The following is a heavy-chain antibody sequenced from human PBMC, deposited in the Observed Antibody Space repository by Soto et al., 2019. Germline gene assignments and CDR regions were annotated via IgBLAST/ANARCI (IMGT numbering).Heavy chain of an antibody. CDR1: GGSISSGGYS. CDR3: ARGQVVAAQH. Sequence: QLQLQESGSGLVKPSQTLSLTCAVSGGSISSGGYSWYWIRQPPGKGLEWVGYIYHSGSTYYNPSRRSRVTISVDRSKNQFSLKLSSVTAADTAVYYCARGQVVAAQHWGQGTLVTVSS. D-gene: IGHD2-15*01. CDR2: IYHSGST. J-gene: IGHJ4*02. V-gene: IGHV4-30-2*01.